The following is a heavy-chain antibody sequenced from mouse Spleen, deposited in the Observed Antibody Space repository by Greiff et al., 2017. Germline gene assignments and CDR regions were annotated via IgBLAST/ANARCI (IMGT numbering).Heavy chain of an antibody. CDR1: GFTFSSYA. Sequence: EVMLVESGGGLVKPGGSLKLSCAASGFTFSSYAMSWVRQTPEKRLEWVATISSGGSYTYYPDSVKGRFTISRDNAKNTLYLQMSSLRSEDTAMYYCARRGVAYWGQGTLVTVSA. J-gene: IGHJ3*01. V-gene: IGHV5-9-1*01. CDR3: ARRGVAY. CDR2: ISSGGSYT.